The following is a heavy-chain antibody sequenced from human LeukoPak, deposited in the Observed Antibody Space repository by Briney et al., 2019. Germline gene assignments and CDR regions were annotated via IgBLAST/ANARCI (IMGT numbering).Heavy chain of an antibody. CDR3: ARGEIGGINWFDP. CDR2: IYYSGST. D-gene: IGHD3-16*01. CDR1: GGSISSSSYY. Sequence: PSETLSLTCTVSGGSISSSSYYWGWIRQPPGKGLEWIGSIYYSGSTYYNPSLKSRVTISVDTSKNQFSLKLSSVTAADTAVYYCARGEIGGINWFDPWGQGTLVTVSS. J-gene: IGHJ5*02. V-gene: IGHV4-39*07.